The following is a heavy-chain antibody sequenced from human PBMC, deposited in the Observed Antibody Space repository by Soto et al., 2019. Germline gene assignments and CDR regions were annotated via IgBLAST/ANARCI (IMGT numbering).Heavy chain of an antibody. CDR3: ARVDY. J-gene: IGHJ4*02. Sequence: EVQLVVSGGGLIQPGGSLRLSCAASGFTVTNNYMIWVRQAPGKGLEWVSVIYTGGSTYYAASVKGRFTISRDNSKITVYLQMISLRVDDTAGYYCARVDYWGQGTLVTVSS. CDR2: IYTGGST. CDR1: GFTVTNNY. V-gene: IGHV3-53*01.